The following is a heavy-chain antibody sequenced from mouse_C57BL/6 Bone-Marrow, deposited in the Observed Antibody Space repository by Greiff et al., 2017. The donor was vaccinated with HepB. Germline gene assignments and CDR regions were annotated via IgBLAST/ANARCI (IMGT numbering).Heavy chain of an antibody. Sequence: EVQGVESGPGMVKPSQSLSLTCTVTGYSITSGYDWHWIRHFPGNKLEWMGYISYSGSTNYNPSLKSRISITQDTSKNHFFLKLNSVTTEDTATYYCARDQDYYGSSYAWFAYWGQGTLVTVSA. J-gene: IGHJ3*01. CDR1: GYSITSGYD. V-gene: IGHV3-1*01. D-gene: IGHD1-1*01. CDR3: ARDQDYYGSSYAWFAY. CDR2: ISYSGST.